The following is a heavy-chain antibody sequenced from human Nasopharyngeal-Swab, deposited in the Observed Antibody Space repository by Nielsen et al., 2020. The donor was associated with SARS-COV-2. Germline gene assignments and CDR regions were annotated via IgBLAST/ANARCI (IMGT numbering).Heavy chain of an antibody. Sequence: ASVKVSCRASGYTFTSYAMHWVRQAPGQRLEWMGWINAGHGNTKYSQKFQGRVTITRDTSASTAYMELSSLRSEDTAVYYCARYVDYDILTGYYYYGMDVWGQGTTVTVSS. D-gene: IGHD3-9*01. J-gene: IGHJ6*02. CDR1: GYTFTSYA. CDR3: ARYVDYDILTGYYYYGMDV. V-gene: IGHV1-3*01. CDR2: INAGHGNT.